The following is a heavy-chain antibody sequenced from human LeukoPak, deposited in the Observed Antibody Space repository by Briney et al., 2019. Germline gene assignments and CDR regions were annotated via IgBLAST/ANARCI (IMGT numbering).Heavy chain of an antibody. CDR2: IYYSGST. CDR1: GGSISSYY. V-gene: IGHV4-59*12. Sequence: PSETLSLTCTVSGGSISSYYWSWIRQPPGKGLEWIGYIYYSGSTNYNPSLKSRVTMSVDTSKNQFSLKLSSVTAADTAVYYCARGIVVDDAFDIWGQGTMVTVSS. D-gene: IGHD2-21*01. J-gene: IGHJ3*02. CDR3: ARGIVVDDAFDI.